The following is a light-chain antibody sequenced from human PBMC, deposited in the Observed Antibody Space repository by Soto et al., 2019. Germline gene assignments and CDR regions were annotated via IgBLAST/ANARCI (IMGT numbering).Light chain of an antibody. CDR3: AAWDDSLSGLYV. Sequence: QSVLTQPPSASGTPGQRVTISWSGSSSNIGSNYVYWYQQLPGTAPKLLIYRNNQRPSGVPDRFSGSKSGTSASLAISGLRSEDEADYYCAAWDDSLSGLYVFGTGTRSPS. CDR1: SSNIGSNY. CDR2: RNN. V-gene: IGLV1-47*01. J-gene: IGLJ1*01.